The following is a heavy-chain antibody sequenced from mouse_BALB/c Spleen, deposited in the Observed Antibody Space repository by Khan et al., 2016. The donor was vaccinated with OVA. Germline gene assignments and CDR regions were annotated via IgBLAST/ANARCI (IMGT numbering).Heavy chain of an antibody. CDR1: GYTFTDYA. J-gene: IGHJ3*01. D-gene: IGHD1-3*01. CDR2: ISTYYGDA. V-gene: IGHV1S137*01. Sequence: QVQLQPSGAELVRPGVSVKISCKGSGYTFTDYAMHWVKQSHAKTLEWIGVISTYYGDAAYNQKFQGKASMTVDTSSSTAYMELARLTSEDSAIYYCTRSGRFAYWGQGTLVTVSA. CDR3: TRSGRFAY.